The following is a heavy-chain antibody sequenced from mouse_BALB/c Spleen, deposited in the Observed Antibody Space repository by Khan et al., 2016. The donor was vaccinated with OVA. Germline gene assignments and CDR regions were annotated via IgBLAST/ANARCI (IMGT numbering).Heavy chain of an antibody. CDR3: ARGGYGTSFAY. CDR2: IDPSDSET. V-gene: IGHV1-61*01. J-gene: IGHJ3*01. D-gene: IGHD2-10*02. Sequence: VQLQQSGAELVRPGASVKLSCKASGYTFTSFWMNWVTERPGQGLEWIGMIDPSDSETHYNQMFKDKATLTVDKSSSTAYMQLSGLTSEDSAVYDCARGGYGTSFAYWGQGTLVTVSA. CDR1: GYTFTSFW.